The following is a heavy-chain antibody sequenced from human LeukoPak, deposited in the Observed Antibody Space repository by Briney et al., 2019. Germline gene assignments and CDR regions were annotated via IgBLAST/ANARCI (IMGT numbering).Heavy chain of an antibody. CDR2: ISSTSTYI. V-gene: IGHV3-21*01. CDR3: ARVRYCSGGSCYILDF. CDR1: GFTFSSHN. D-gene: IGHD2-15*01. Sequence: PGGSLRLSCATSGFTFSSHNMNWVRPAPGKGLEWVSSISSTSTYIYYADSVKGRFTISRDNAKNALYLQMNSLRAEDTAVYYCARVRYCSGGSCYILDFWGQGTLVTVSS. J-gene: IGHJ4*02.